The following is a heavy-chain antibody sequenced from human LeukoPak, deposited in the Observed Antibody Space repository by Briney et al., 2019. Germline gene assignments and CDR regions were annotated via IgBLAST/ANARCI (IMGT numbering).Heavy chain of an antibody. D-gene: IGHD5-24*01. CDR2: ISGSGGST. Sequence: GGSLRLSCAASGFIFSSCAMNWVRQGPGKGLEWVSGISGSGGSTYFADSVKGRFTISRDSSKNTVYLQMNSLRVEDTAVYYCAKADANYKTLIDYWGQGTLVTVSS. V-gene: IGHV3-23*01. CDR1: GFIFSSCA. CDR3: AKADANYKTLIDY. J-gene: IGHJ4*02.